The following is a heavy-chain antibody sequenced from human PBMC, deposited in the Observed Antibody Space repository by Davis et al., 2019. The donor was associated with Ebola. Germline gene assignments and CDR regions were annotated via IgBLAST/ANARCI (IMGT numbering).Heavy chain of an antibody. J-gene: IGHJ5*02. V-gene: IGHV3-30*03. CDR2: ISYDGSNK. Sequence: GGSLRLSCAASGFTFSSYGMHWVRQAPGKGLEWVAVISYDGSNKYYADSVKGRFTISRDNSKNTLYLQMNSLRVEDTAVYICVRGYGWCSPWGQGSLVTVSS. D-gene: IGHD6-19*01. CDR3: VRGYGWCSP. CDR1: GFTFSSYG.